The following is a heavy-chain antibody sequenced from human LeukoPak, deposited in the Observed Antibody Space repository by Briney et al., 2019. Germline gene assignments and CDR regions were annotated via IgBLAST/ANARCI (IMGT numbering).Heavy chain of an antibody. CDR3: ARGSTVTTTVYYFDY. CDR2: IYTSGST. Sequence: SETLSLTCTVSGGSISSYYWSWIRQPAGKGLEWIGRIYTSGSTNYNPSLKSRVTMSVDTSKNQFSLKLSSVTAADTAVYYCARGSTVTTTVYYFDYWGQGTLVTVSS. J-gene: IGHJ4*02. D-gene: IGHD4-17*01. V-gene: IGHV4-4*07. CDR1: GGSISSYY.